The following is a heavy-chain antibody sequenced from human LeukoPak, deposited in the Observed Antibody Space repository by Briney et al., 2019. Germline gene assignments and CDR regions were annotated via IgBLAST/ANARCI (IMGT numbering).Heavy chain of an antibody. Sequence: GGSLRLSCAASGFTFSSYEMNWVRQAPGNGLEWVSYISGSGSTIHYADSVKGRFTISRGNTKNSLYLQMNSLRAEDTAVYRCARLLSGYSFDYWGQGTLVTVSS. D-gene: IGHD3-3*01. CDR1: GFTFSSYE. CDR3: ARLLSGYSFDY. V-gene: IGHV3-48*03. CDR2: ISGSGSTI. J-gene: IGHJ4*02.